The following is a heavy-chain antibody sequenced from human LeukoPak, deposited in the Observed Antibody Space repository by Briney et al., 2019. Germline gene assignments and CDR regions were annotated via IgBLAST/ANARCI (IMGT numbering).Heavy chain of an antibody. CDR3: ARPPGVAAAGLLDAFDI. V-gene: IGHV1-2*02. CDR1: GYTFTGYY. CDR2: INPNSGGT. D-gene: IGHD6-13*01. J-gene: IGHJ3*02. Sequence: ASVKVSCKASGYTFTGYYMHWVRQAPGQGLEWMGWINPNSGGTNYAQKFQGRVTITADKSTSTAYMELSSLRSEDTAVYYCARPPGVAAAGLLDAFDIWGQGTMVTVSS.